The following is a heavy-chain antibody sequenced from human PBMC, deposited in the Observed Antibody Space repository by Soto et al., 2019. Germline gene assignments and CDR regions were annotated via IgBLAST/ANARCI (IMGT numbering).Heavy chain of an antibody. D-gene: IGHD3-10*01. Sequence: PSETLSLTCSVSGGSISSGDYYWSWIRQPPGKGLVWIGYIYYSGSIYYNPSLKSRVTISVDTSKNQFSLRLSSVTAADTAVYFCAIVIGSRRSFDYWGLGTLVT. V-gene: IGHV4-30-4*01. CDR2: IYYSGSI. J-gene: IGHJ4*02. CDR1: GGSISSGDYY. CDR3: AIVIGSRRSFDY.